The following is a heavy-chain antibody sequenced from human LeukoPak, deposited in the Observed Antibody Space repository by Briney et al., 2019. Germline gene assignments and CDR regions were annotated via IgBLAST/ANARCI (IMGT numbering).Heavy chain of an antibody. CDR3: ARGRLVGRNRELPLHDY. CDR1: GYTFTDYY. J-gene: IGHJ4*02. V-gene: IGHV1-2*02. CDR2: INPNSGGT. Sequence: GASVKVSCKASGYTFTDYYVHWVRQAPGQGLEWMGWINPNSGGTSYAQNFQGRVTMTRDTSINTAYMELSSLRSDDTAVYYCARGRLVGRNRELPLHDYWGQGTLVTVSS. D-gene: IGHD1-26*01.